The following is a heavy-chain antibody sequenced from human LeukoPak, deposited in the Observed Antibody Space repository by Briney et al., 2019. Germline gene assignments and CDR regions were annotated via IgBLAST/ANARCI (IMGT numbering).Heavy chain of an antibody. V-gene: IGHV4-59*08. CDR1: GGSISTYY. J-gene: IGHJ4*02. Sequence: SENLSLTCTVSGGSISTYYWSWMRQPPGKGLEWIGYIYYSGSTNYNPSLKSRVTISVDTSKNQFSLKLSSVTAADTAVYYCARRSSSWNEYYFDYWGQGTLVTVSS. D-gene: IGHD6-13*01. CDR3: ARRSSSWNEYYFDY. CDR2: IYYSGST.